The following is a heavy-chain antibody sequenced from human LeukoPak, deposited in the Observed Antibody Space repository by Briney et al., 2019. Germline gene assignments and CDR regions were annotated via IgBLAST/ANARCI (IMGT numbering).Heavy chain of an antibody. CDR2: TRNKANSYTT. V-gene: IGHV3-72*01. J-gene: IGHJ4*02. CDR1: AFTFNDLY. D-gene: IGHD3-10*01. Sequence: TGGCLSPSWAVYAFTFNDLYMEWVSQAAGKGREWVGRTRNKANSYTTEYAASVKGRFTISRDDSKNSLYLQMNSLKTEDTAVYYCARSSGSYSGKFDYWGQGTLVTVSS. CDR3: ARSSGSYSGKFDY.